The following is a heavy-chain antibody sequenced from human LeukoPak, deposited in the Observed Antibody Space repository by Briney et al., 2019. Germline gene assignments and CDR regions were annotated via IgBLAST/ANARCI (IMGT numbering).Heavy chain of an antibody. CDR3: ARDSEDYDILPSHNPPLDY. CDR2: ISAYNGNT. V-gene: IGHV1-18*01. CDR1: GYTFTSYG. D-gene: IGHD3-9*01. Sequence: GASVKVSCKASGYTFTSYGISWVRQAPGQGLEWMGWISAYNGNTNYAQKLQGRVTMTTDTSTSTAYMELRSLRSDDTAVYYCARDSEDYDILPSHNPPLDYWGQGTLVTVSS. J-gene: IGHJ4*02.